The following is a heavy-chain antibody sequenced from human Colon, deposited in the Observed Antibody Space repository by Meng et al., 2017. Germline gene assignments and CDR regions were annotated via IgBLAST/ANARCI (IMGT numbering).Heavy chain of an antibody. CDR1: GFTFSNYG. Sequence: EVQLLDSGGGLVQPGGSLRLSCVASGFTFSNYGMSWVRQAPGKGLEWVSAITGSGGNTYYAASVKGRFTISRDNSKNTLYLQMNNLRAEDTAIYYCVKVGSTSWYRYFKHWGQGALVTVSS. J-gene: IGHJ1*01. CDR2: ITGSGGNT. D-gene: IGHD6-13*01. CDR3: VKVGSTSWYRYFKH. V-gene: IGHV3-23*01.